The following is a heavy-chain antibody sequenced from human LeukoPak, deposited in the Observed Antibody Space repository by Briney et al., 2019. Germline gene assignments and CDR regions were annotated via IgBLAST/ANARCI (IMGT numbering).Heavy chain of an antibody. D-gene: IGHD6-13*01. CDR1: GFTFSSYA. Sequence: GGSLRLSCAASGFTFSSYAMSWVRQAPGKGLEWVSSISSSSYIYYADSVKGRFTISRDNAKNSLYLQMNSLRAEDTAVYYCARVIAAAGYFDYWGQGTLVTVSS. CDR3: ARVIAAAGYFDY. V-gene: IGHV3-21*01. J-gene: IGHJ4*02. CDR2: ISSSSYI.